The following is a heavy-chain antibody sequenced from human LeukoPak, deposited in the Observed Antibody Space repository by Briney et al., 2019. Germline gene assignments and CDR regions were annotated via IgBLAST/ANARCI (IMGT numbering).Heavy chain of an antibody. CDR2: IIPLFGTA. Sequence: SVMVSCKASGGTFSTYAISWVRQAPGQGLEWLGGIIPLFGTADYAQKFQGRVTITADESTSTAYMELSSLRSEDTAVYYCARRSRFLDVVLVPATIGWFDPWGQGTLVTVSS. J-gene: IGHJ5*02. CDR3: ARRSRFLDVVLVPATIGWFDP. D-gene: IGHD2-2*01. CDR1: GGTFSTYA. V-gene: IGHV1-69*13.